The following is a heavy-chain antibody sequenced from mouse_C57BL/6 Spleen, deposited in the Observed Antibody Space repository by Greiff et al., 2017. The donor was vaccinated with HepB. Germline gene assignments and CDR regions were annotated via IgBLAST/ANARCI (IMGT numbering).Heavy chain of an antibody. CDR1: GYTFTSYW. J-gene: IGHJ2*01. D-gene: IGHD2-3*01. CDR2: IHPNSGST. V-gene: IGHV1-64*01. CDR3: ARAEGNGYYLYYFDY. Sequence: VQLKQPGAELVKPGASVKLSCKASGYTFTSYWMHWVKQRPGQGLEWIGMIHPNSGSTNYNEKFKSKATLTVDKSSSTAYMQLSSLTSEDSAVYYCARAEGNGYYLYYFDYWGQGTTLTVSS.